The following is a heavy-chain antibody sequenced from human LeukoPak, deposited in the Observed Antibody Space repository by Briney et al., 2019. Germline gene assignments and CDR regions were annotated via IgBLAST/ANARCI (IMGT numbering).Heavy chain of an antibody. D-gene: IGHD3-3*01. V-gene: IGHV1-2*02. Sequence: ASVKVSCKASGYSFTGYYIHWVRQAPGQGLDWMGWINPNNGATKYAQKFQGRVTMTRDTSISTAYMELTRLRSDDTAVYYCARGSETYYDFWSGSSFDYWGQGTLVTVSS. J-gene: IGHJ4*02. CDR1: GYSFTGYY. CDR3: ARGSETYYDFWSGSSFDY. CDR2: INPNNGAT.